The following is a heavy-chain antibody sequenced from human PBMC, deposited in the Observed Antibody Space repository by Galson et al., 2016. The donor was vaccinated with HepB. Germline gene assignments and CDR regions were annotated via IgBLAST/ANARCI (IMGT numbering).Heavy chain of an antibody. V-gene: IGHV3-9*01. D-gene: IGHD3-10*01. CDR3: VKDLLPGGADS. CDR1: GVTFDYA. Sequence: SLRLSCAGYGVTFDYAMHWVRQAPGKGLEWVSGIFWNSDRRDYVESVRGRFTISRDNAKGSLYLQLNDLRPEDTALYFCVKDLLPGGADSWGQGTLVTVSS. CDR2: IFWNSDRR. J-gene: IGHJ4*02.